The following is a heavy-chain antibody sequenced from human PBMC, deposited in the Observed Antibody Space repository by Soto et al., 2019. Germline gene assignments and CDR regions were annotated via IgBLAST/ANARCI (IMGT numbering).Heavy chain of an antibody. CDR3: ARYSSWVRGSWFDP. CDR2: IYYSGST. V-gene: IGHV4-39*01. Sequence: SETLSLTCTVSCGSISGSSYYWCWIRQPPGKGLEWIGSIYYSGSTYYNPSLKSRVTISVDTSKNQFSLKLSSVTAADTAVYYCARYSSWVRGSWFDPWGQGTLVTVS. D-gene: IGHD5-12*01. CDR1: CGSISGSSYY. J-gene: IGHJ5*02.